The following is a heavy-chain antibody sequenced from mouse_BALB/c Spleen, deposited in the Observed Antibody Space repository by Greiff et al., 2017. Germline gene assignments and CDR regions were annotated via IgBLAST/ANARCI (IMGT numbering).Heavy chain of an antibody. CDR2: IWAGGST. Sequence: VMLVESGPGLVAPSQSLSITCTVSGFSLTSYGVHWVRQPPGKGLEWLGVIWAGGSTNYNSALMSRLSISKDNSKSQVFLKMNSLQTDDTAMYYCARDQGPTMITGSAMDYWGQGTSVTVSS. J-gene: IGHJ4*01. D-gene: IGHD2-4*01. CDR3: ARDQGPTMITGSAMDY. CDR1: GFSLTSYG. V-gene: IGHV2-9*02.